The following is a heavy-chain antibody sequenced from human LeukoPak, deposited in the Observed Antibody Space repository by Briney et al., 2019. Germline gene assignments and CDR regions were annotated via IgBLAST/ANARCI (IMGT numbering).Heavy chain of an antibody. CDR2: INHSGST. CDR1: GGSFSGYY. V-gene: IGHV4-34*01. J-gene: IGHJ4*02. Sequence: SETLSLTCAVYGGSFSGYYWSWIRQPPGKGLEWIGEINHSGSTNYNPSLKSRVTISVDTSKNQFSLKLSSVTAADTAVYYCARGASDYDFWSGYSPFYYFDYWGQETLVTVSS. D-gene: IGHD3-3*01. CDR3: ARGASDYDFWSGYSPFYYFDY.